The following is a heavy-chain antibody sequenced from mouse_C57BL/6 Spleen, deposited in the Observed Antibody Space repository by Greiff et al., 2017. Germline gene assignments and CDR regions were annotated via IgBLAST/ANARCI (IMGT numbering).Heavy chain of an antibody. D-gene: IGHD1-1*01. CDR1: GYAFSSSW. V-gene: IGHV1-82*01. Sequence: QVQLKQSGPELVKPGASVKISCKASGYAFSSSWMNWVKQRPGKGLEWIGRIYPGDGDTNYNGKFKGKATLTADKSSSTAYMQLSSLTSEDSAVYFCARNYGSSLGDYWGQGTSVTVSS. CDR2: IYPGDGDT. CDR3: ARNYGSSLGDY. J-gene: IGHJ4*01.